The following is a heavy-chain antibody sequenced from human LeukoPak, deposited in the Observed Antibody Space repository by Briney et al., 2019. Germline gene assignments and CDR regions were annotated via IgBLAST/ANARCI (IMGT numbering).Heavy chain of an antibody. CDR3: AKVLQYYYYGMDV. Sequence: GGSLRLSCAASGFTFSSYAMHWVRQAPGKGLEWVSAISNSGGSTYYADSVKGRFTISRDNSKNTLYLQMNSLRAEDTAVYYCAKVLQYYYYGMDVWGQGTTVTVSS. CDR1: GFTFSSYA. CDR2: ISNSGGST. D-gene: IGHD5-24*01. V-gene: IGHV3-23*01. J-gene: IGHJ6*02.